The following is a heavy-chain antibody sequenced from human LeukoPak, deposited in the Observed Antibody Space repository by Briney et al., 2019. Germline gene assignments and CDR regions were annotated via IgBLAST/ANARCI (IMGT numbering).Heavy chain of an antibody. CDR2: INHSGST. D-gene: IGHD3-16*01. CDR3: ARHYGP. V-gene: IGHV4-34*01. CDR1: GGSFSGYY. J-gene: IGHJ5*02. Sequence: SETLSLTCAVYGGSFSGYYWSWIRQPPGKGLEWIGEINHSGSTNYNPSLKSRVTISVDTSKNQFSLKLSSMTAADTAVYYCARHYGPWGQGTLVTVSP.